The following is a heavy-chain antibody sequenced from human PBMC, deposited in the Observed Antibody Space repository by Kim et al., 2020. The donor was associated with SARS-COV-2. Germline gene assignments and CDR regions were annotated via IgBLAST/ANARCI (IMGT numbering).Heavy chain of an antibody. CDR1: GFTFKTYV. J-gene: IGHJ4*02. CDR3: VKDATSYNGVYDPYHY. D-gene: IGHD4-17*01. Sequence: GGSLRLSCAASGFTFKTYVMAWVRQAPGRGLEWVSHIDGGGSSTDYADSVKGRFTISRDDSKNTLYLQMNSLRAEDTAVYYCVKDATSYNGVYDPYHYWGQGVLVTVSS. CDR2: IDGGGSST. V-gene: IGHV3-23*03.